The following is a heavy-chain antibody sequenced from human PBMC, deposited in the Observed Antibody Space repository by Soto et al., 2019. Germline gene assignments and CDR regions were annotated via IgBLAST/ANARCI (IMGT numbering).Heavy chain of an antibody. CDR2: MLYSGLT. Sequence: SETLSLTCAVSGYSISSGYYWGWIRQPPGKGLEWIGSMLYSGLTYYNPSLKSRVTLSVDTSKNQFSVRLNSVTASDTAVYYCAPLSVSLSGPYGIHVWGQGTTVTASS. J-gene: IGHJ6*02. CDR3: APLSVSLSGPYGIHV. CDR1: GYSISSGYY. V-gene: IGHV4-38-2*01. D-gene: IGHD2-15*01.